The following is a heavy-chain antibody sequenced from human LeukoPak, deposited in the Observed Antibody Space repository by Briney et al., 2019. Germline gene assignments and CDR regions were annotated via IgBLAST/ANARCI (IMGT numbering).Heavy chain of an antibody. Sequence: PSETLSLTCAVYGGSFSGYYLTWIRQAPGKGLEWIGEINPSGRISYNPSLKSRLTISVDASKNQFSLNLRSLTAADTAVYYCARGRQEVSMIVVVMTAVSYYLDVWGKGTTVTVS. CDR3: ARGRQEVSMIVVVMTAVSYYLDV. CDR2: INPSGRI. V-gene: IGHV4-34*01. CDR1: GGSFSGYY. D-gene: IGHD3-22*01. J-gene: IGHJ6*03.